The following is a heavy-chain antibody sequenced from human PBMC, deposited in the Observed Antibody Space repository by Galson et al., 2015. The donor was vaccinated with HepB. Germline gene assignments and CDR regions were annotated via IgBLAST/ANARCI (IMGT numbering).Heavy chain of an antibody. CDR3: ARGGAQLWFGENGMDV. CDR2: ISYDGSNK. CDR1: GFTFSSYA. V-gene: IGHV3-30-3*01. Sequence: SLRLSCAASGFTFSSYAMHWVRQAPGKGLEWVAVISYDGSNKYYADSVKGRFTISRDNSKNTLYLRMNSLRAEDTAVYYCARGGAQLWFGENGMDVWGQGTTVTVSS. D-gene: IGHD3-10*01. J-gene: IGHJ6*02.